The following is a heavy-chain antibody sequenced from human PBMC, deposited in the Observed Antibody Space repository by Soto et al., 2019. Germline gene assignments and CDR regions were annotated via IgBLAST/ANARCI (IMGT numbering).Heavy chain of an antibody. J-gene: IGHJ3*02. V-gene: IGHV4-31*03. D-gene: IGHD1-26*01. CDR1: GGSISSGGYY. Sequence: QVQLQESGPGLVKPSQTLSLTCTVSGGSISSGGYYWNWIRQHPGKGLEWIGYMYNSGNTYYNPSLKSRVTVSVDTSKNQFSLKLSSVTAADTAVYYCARSLGYYAFDIWGQWTVVTVSS. CDR2: MYNSGNT. CDR3: ARSLGYYAFDI.